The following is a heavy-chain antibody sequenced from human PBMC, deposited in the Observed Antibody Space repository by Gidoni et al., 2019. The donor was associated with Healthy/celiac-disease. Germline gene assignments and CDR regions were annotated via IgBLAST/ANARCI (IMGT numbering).Heavy chain of an antibody. J-gene: IGHJ4*02. Sequence: RDNSKNTLYLQMNSLRAEDTAVYYCAKDRGYSYGPTLDYWGQGTLVTVSS. V-gene: IGHV3-30*02. CDR3: AKDRGYSYGPTLDY. D-gene: IGHD5-18*01.